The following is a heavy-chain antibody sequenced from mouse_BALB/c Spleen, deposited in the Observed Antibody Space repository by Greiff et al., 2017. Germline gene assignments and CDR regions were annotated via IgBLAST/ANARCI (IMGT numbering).Heavy chain of an antibody. CDR1: GFNIKDYY. J-gene: IGHJ4*01. CDR2: IDPENGDT. V-gene: IGHV14-4*02. Sequence: EVQLQQSGAELVRSGASVKLSCTASGFNIKDYYMHWVKQRPEQGLEWIGWIDPENGDTEYDPKFQGKATITADTSSNTAYLQLSSLTSEDTAVYYCASLLEGDAMDYWGQGTSVTVSS. CDR3: ASLLEGDAMDY. D-gene: IGHD6-5*01.